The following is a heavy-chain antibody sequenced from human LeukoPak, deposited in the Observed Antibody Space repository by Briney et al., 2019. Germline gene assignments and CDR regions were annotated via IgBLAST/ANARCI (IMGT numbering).Heavy chain of an antibody. V-gene: IGHV4-34*01. Sequence: SETLSLTCAVYGGFFSGYYGSWIRQPPGKGLEWIGEINHSGSTNYNPSLKSRVTISVDTSKNQFSLKLSSVTAADTAVYYCATRTGSGSYYRGNWFDPWGQGTLVTVSS. D-gene: IGHD3-10*01. CDR3: ATRTGSGSYYRGNWFDP. CDR1: GGFFSGYY. CDR2: INHSGST. J-gene: IGHJ5*02.